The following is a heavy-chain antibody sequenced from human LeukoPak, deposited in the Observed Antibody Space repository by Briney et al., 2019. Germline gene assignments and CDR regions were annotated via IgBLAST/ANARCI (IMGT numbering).Heavy chain of an antibody. V-gene: IGHV3-74*03. D-gene: IGHD6-6*01. J-gene: IGHJ4*02. Sequence: GGSLSLSCAASGFSFSSYWMYWVRQAPGKGLVCISRIKSDGSTTTYADSVKGRFTISRDNAKNTLYLQMDSLRVEDTGVYYCARRSAARSGFDYWGQGTLVSVSS. CDR1: GFSFSSYW. CDR3: ARRSAARSGFDY. CDR2: IKSDGSTT.